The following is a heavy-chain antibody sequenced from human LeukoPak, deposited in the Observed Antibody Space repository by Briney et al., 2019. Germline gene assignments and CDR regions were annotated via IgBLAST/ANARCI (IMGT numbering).Heavy chain of an antibody. CDR3: ARGISNWGNLDY. D-gene: IGHD7-27*01. J-gene: IGHJ4*02. CDR2: MWYDGNYI. CDR1: GFTFSNYW. Sequence: GGSLRLSCAASGFTFSNYWMTWVRQAPGKGLEWVAFMWYDGNYIHYAESVKGRCTISRDNSKKTLYLQMSSLRAEDSALYYCARGISNWGNLDYWGQGTLVTVSS. V-gene: IGHV3-30*02.